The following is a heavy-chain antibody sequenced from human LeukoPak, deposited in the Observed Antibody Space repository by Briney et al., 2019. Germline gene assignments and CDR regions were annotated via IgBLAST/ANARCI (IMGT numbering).Heavy chain of an antibody. Sequence: SETLSLTCAVYGGSISGYYWSWIRQPPGKGLEWIGEINHSGSTNYNPSLKSRVTISVDTSKNQFSLKLSSVTAADTAVYYCARGYCSGGSCVTLDYWGQGTLVTVSS. V-gene: IGHV4-34*01. CDR3: ARGYCSGGSCVTLDY. J-gene: IGHJ4*02. D-gene: IGHD2-15*01. CDR2: INHSGST. CDR1: GGSISGYY.